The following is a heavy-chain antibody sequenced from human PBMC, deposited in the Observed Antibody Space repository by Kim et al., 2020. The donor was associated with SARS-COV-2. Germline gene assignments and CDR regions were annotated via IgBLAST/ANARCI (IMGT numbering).Heavy chain of an antibody. J-gene: IGHJ4*02. D-gene: IGHD2-21*01. V-gene: IGHV3-48*04. CDR1: GFIFSSYS. CDR3: VRGKYCGDECQWGFDY. CDR2: ISSSSRTI. Sequence: GGSLRLSCAASGFIFSSYSMNWVRQTPGKGPEWLSYISSSSRTIYYADSVRGRFTVSRDNAQKSLSLQMNRLRAEDTAVYYCVRGKYCGDECQWGFDYWGPGTLVTVSS.